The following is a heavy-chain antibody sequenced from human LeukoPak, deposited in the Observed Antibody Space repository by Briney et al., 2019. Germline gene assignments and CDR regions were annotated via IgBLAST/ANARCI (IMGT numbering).Heavy chain of an antibody. CDR3: AQAAVGMSPTDD. D-gene: IGHD6-13*01. J-gene: IGHJ4*02. CDR1: GFTFSSYG. V-gene: IGHV3-33*06. CDR2: ILYDENKK. Sequence: GGSLRLSCAASGFTFSSYGMHWVRQAPGKGLEWEAVILYDENKKYNIDSVMGRFTISRDNSKNTLYLQINSLRAEDTAVYYCAQAAVGMSPTDDWGPGTLLTVSS.